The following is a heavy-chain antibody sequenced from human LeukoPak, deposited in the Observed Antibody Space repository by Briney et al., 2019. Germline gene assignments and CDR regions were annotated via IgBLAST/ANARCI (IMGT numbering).Heavy chain of an antibody. CDR2: ISYDGSNK. V-gene: IGHV3-30*18. J-gene: IGHJ4*02. CDR1: GFTFSSYG. CDR3: AKGHYGSGSYSFYYFDY. Sequence: GGSLRLSCAASGFTFSSYGMHWVRQAPGKGLEWVAVISYDGSNKYYADSVKGRFTISRDNSKNTLYLQMNSLRAEDTAVYYCAKGHYGSGSYSFYYFDYWGQGTLVTVSS. D-gene: IGHD3-10*01.